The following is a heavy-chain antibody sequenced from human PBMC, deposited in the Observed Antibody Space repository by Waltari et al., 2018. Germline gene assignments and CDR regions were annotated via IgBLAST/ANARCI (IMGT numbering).Heavy chain of an antibody. J-gene: IGHJ1*01. CDR3: ATTDSSSWTPGNFQH. CDR2: FDPEDGET. CDR1: GYTLTELS. D-gene: IGHD6-13*01. Sequence: QVQLVQSGAEVKKPGASVKVSCKVSGYTLTELSIPWVRQAPGKGLEWMGGFDPEDGETIYAQKFQGRVTMTEDTSTDTAYMELSSLRSEDTAVYYCATTDSSSWTPGNFQHWGQGTLVTVSS. V-gene: IGHV1-24*01.